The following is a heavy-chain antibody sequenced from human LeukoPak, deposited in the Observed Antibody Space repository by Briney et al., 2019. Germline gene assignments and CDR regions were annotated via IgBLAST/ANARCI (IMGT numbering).Heavy chain of an antibody. J-gene: IGHJ6*03. CDR3: AKDIGSYYYYYMGV. D-gene: IGHD5/OR15-5a*01. Sequence: GGSLRLSCAASGFTFGSYEMNWVRQAPGKGLEWVSYISSSGSTIYYADSVKGRFTISRDNAKNSLYLQMNSLRAEDTALYYCAKDIGSYYYYYMGVWGKGTTVTISS. CDR1: GFTFGSYE. V-gene: IGHV3-48*03. CDR2: ISSSGSTI.